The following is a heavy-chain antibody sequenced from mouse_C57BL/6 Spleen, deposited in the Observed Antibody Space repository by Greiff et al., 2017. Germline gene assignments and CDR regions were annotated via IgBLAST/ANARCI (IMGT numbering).Heavy chain of an antibody. V-gene: IGHV1-82*01. CDR3: ARIDDYVYYAMDY. D-gene: IGHD2-4*01. Sequence: VQLQQSGPELVKPGASVKISCKASGYAFSSSWMNWVKQRPGKGLEWIGRIYPGDGDTNYNRKFKGKATLTADKSSSTAYMQLSSLTSEDSAVYFCARIDDYVYYAMDYWGQGTSVTVSS. CDR2: IYPGDGDT. CDR1: GYAFSSSW. J-gene: IGHJ4*01.